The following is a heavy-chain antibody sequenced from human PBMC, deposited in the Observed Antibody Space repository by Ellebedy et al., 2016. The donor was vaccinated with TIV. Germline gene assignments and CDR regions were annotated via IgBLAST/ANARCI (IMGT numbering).Heavy chain of an antibody. D-gene: IGHD5-12*01. J-gene: IGHJ3*02. CDR1: GFTFSNYV. CDR2: IRFDSSNE. CDR3: ISDIVGDGFDN. V-gene: IGHV3-30*02. Sequence: PGGSLRLSCVASGFTFSNYVMHWVRQAPGKGPEWVAMIRFDSSNEYYADSVRGRFTISRDNPKNTLYLRMNSLRHEDKALYYCISDIVGDGFDNWGQGTMVTVSS.